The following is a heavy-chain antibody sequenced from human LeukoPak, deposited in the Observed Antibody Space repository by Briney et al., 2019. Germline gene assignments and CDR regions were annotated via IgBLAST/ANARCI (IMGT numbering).Heavy chain of an antibody. J-gene: IGHJ6*03. V-gene: IGHV4-34*01. CDR2: INHSGST. D-gene: IGHD3-9*01. Sequence: SETLSLTCAVYGGSFSGYYWSWIRQPPGKGLEWIGEINHSGSTNYNPSLKSRVTISVDTSKNQFSLKLSSVTAADTAVYYCARGNRVLRYFDWLPHYYMDVWGKGTTVTVSS. CDR3: ARGNRVLRYFDWLPHYYMDV. CDR1: GGSFSGYY.